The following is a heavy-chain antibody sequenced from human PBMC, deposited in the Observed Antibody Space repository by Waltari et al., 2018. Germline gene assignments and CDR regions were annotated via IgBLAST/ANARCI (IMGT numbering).Heavy chain of an antibody. CDR2: LRNTGGT. V-gene: IGHV4-59*08. CDR1: GDFLSDDH. D-gene: IGHD3-22*01. CDR3: ARLPTKYYDSIGWGFFDQ. Sequence: HVQLQESGPGLVKPSETLSLTCTVSGDFLSDDHWTWLRQAPGKGLAWIAYLRNTGGTKCTPSLESRVTVSAVTSKKQFSLRLTSVTAADTAVYYCARLPTKYYDSIGWGFFDQWGQGILVTVSS. J-gene: IGHJ4*02.